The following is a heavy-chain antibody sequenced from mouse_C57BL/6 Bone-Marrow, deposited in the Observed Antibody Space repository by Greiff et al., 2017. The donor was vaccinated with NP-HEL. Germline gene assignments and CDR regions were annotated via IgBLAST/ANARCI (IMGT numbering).Heavy chain of an antibody. CDR1: GFNIKDDY. CDR2: IDPENGDT. Sequence: VQLQQSGAELVRPGASVKLSCTASGFNIKDDYMHWVKQRPEQGLEWIGWIDPENGDTEYASKFQGKATITANTSSNTAYLQLSSLTSEDTAVYYCTTDYYSNPYYFDYWGQGTTLTVSS. CDR3: TTDYYSNPYYFDY. D-gene: IGHD2-5*01. V-gene: IGHV14-4*01. J-gene: IGHJ2*01.